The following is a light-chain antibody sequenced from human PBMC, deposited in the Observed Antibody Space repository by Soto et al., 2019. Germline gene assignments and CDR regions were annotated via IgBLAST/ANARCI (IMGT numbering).Light chain of an antibody. CDR2: GAS. V-gene: IGKV3-11*01. CDR3: HQRGDWPST. CDR1: QSVSTT. Sequence: EIVMTQSPATLSVSPVERATLSCMASQSVSTTLAWYQQKPGQAPRLLIYGASTRATGIPARFSGSVSGTDFTLTISSLEPEDFAIYYCHQRGDWPSTFGQGTKVDIK. J-gene: IGKJ1*01.